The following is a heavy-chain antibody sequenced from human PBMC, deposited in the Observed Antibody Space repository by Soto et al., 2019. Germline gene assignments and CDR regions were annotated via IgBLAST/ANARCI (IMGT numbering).Heavy chain of an antibody. CDR3: ARDENKDWTAMDVYYYYYGMDV. V-gene: IGHV3-30-3*01. CDR1: GFTFSSYA. Sequence: PGGSLRLSCAASGFTFSSYAMHWVRQAPGKGLEWVAVISYDGSNKYYADSVKGRFTISRDNSKNTLYLQMNSLRAEDTAVYYCARDENKDWTAMDVYYYYYGMDVWGQGTTVTVSS. D-gene: IGHD5-18*01. CDR2: ISYDGSNK. J-gene: IGHJ6*02.